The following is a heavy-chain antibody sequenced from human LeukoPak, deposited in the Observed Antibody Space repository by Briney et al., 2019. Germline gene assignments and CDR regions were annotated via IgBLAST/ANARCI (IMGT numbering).Heavy chain of an antibody. J-gene: IGHJ4*02. CDR3: AKAGIAAAGRGYFDY. D-gene: IGHD6-13*01. CDR1: GFTFSSYA. Sequence: TGGSLRLSCAASGFTFSSYAMSWVRQAPGKGLERVSAISGSGGSIYYADSVKGRFTISRDNSKNTLYLQMNSLRAEDTAVYYCAKAGIAAAGRGYFDYWGQGTLVTVSS. V-gene: IGHV3-23*01. CDR2: ISGSGGSI.